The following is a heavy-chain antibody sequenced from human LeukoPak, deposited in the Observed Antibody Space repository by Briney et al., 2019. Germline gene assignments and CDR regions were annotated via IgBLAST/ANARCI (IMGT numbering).Heavy chain of an antibody. V-gene: IGHV3-30*19. CDR2: ISYDGSNK. D-gene: IGHD3-3*01. J-gene: IGHJ3*02. Sequence: GGSLRLSCAASGFTFSSYGMHWVRQAPGKGLEWVAVISYDGSNKYYADSVKGRFTISRDNSKNTLYLQMNSLRAEDTAVYYCARERGYDFWSGYTPAAFDIWGQGTMVTVSS. CDR1: GFTFSSYG. CDR3: ARERGYDFWSGYTPAAFDI.